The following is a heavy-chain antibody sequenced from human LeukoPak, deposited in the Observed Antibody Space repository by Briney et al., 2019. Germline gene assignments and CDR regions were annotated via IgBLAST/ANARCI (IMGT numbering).Heavy chain of an antibody. J-gene: IGHJ4*02. CDR1: GGSFSGYY. CDR3: ARGPRQLDY. CDR2: INHRGST. V-gene: IGHV4-34*01. Sequence: SETLSLTCAVYGGSFSGYYWSWIRQPPGKGLEWIGEINHRGSTNYNPSLKSRVTISVDTSKNQFSLKLSSVTAADTAVYYCARGPRQLDYWGQGTLVTVSS. D-gene: IGHD5-18*01.